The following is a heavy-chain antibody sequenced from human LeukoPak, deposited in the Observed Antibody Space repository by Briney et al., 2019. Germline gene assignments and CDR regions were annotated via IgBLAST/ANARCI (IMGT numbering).Heavy chain of an antibody. V-gene: IGHV4-31*03. CDR2: IYYSGST. CDR3: ARDRFDGDYTFDY. J-gene: IGHJ4*02. CDR1: GGSISSGGYY. D-gene: IGHD4-17*01. Sequence: SETLSLTCTVSGGSISSGGYYWSWIRQHPGKGLEWNGYIYYSGSTYYNPSLKSRVTISVDTSKNQFSLKLSSVTAADTAVYYCARDRFDGDYTFDYWGQGTLVTVSS.